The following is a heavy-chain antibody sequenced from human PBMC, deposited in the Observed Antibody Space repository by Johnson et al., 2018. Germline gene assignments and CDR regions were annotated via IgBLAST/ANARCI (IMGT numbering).Heavy chain of an antibody. CDR1: GFTFSSYG. V-gene: IGHV3-33*01. CDR2: IWYDGSNK. CDR3: ARGPLPYYYDSSGPLGMDG. J-gene: IGHJ6*02. Sequence: QVQLVQSGGGVVQPGRSLRLSCAASGFTFSSYGMHWVRQAPGKGLAGVAVIWYDGSNKYYADSVTGRFTISRDNSKNTLYLQMNRLRAEDTAVYYCARGPLPYYYDSSGPLGMDGWGQGTTVTVSS. D-gene: IGHD3-22*01.